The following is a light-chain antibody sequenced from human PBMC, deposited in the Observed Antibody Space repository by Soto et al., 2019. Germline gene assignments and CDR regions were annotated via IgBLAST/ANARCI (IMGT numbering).Light chain of an antibody. CDR3: GTWDSSLTAVV. CDR2: DNN. J-gene: IGLJ2*01. Sequence: QSVLTQPPSMSAAPGQKVTISCSGSSSNIGKTYVSWYQQFPGTAPKLLIYDNNKRPSGIPDRFSGSKSDTSATLGITGLQTGDEADYYCGTWDSSLTAVVFGGGTKLTVL. V-gene: IGLV1-51*01. CDR1: SSNIGKTY.